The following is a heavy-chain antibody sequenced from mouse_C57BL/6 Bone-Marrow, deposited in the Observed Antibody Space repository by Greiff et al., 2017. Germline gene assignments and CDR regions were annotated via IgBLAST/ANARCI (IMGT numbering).Heavy chain of an antibody. CDR2: IHPNSGSN. D-gene: IGHD1-3*01. Sequence: VQLQQPGAELVKPGASVKLSCKASGYTFTSYWMHWVKQRPGKGIEWIGIIHPNSGSNNYYEKFKRKATLTVDKSYSKAYMQLSSLTSEDSAVYYCANNSPFAYWGQGTLVTVAA. V-gene: IGHV1-64*01. CDR3: ANNSPFAY. CDR1: GYTFTSYW. J-gene: IGHJ3*01.